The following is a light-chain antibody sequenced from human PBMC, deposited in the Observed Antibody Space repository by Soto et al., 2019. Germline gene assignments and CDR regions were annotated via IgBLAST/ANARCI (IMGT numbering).Light chain of an antibody. CDR2: GAS. CDR3: QQYDDWPQLT. V-gene: IGKV3-15*01. J-gene: IGKJ4*01. CDR1: QSVGTN. Sequence: EIVMTQSPVTLSLSPGERATLSCRASQSVGTNLVWYQQKPGQAPGLLISGASTRATGVPARFSVSGSGTEFTLTISSLQSEDFAISYCQQYDDWPQLTFGGATKLEIK.